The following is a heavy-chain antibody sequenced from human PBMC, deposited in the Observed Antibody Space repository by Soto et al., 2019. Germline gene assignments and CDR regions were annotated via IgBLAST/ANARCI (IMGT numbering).Heavy chain of an antibody. Sequence: QVQLVESGGGVVQPGRSLRLSCAASGFTFSSYGMHWVRQAPGKVLEWVSVISYDGSNKYYADSVKGRFTISRDKSKNTLYLPMNSLTAEDTAVYYCAKSSGWYYFDYWGQGTLVTVSS. CDR3: AKSSGWYYFDY. CDR2: ISYDGSNK. V-gene: IGHV3-30*18. D-gene: IGHD6-13*01. CDR1: GFTFSSYG. J-gene: IGHJ4*02.